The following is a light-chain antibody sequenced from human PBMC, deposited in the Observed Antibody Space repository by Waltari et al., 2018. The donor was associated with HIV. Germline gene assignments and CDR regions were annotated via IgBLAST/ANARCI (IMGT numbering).Light chain of an antibody. CDR1: QDISNY. Sequence: DIQMQQSPSALSAAVRARIDITCQASQDISNYLNWYQQKPGKAPKLLIYDASNLETGVPSRFSGSGSGTDFTFTISSLQPEDIATYYCQQYDNPWTFGQGTKVEIK. CDR2: DAS. J-gene: IGKJ1*01. CDR3: QQYDNPWT. V-gene: IGKV1-33*01.